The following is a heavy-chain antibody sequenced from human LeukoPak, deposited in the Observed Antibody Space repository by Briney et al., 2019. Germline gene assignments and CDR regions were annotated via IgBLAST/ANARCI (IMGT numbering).Heavy chain of an antibody. CDR3: AKGGPGDGNWFDL. J-gene: IGHJ5*02. CDR2: ISSSSSTI. D-gene: IGHD2-21*02. Sequence: GGSLRLSCAASGFTFSSYSMNWVRQAPGKGLEWVSYISSSSSTIYYADSVKGRFTISRDNAKNSLYLQMNSLRAEDTAVYYCAKGGPGDGNWFDLWGQGTLVTVSS. V-gene: IGHV3-48*04. CDR1: GFTFSSYS.